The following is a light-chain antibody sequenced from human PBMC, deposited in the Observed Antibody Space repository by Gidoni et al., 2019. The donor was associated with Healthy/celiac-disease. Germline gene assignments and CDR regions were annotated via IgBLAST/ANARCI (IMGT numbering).Light chain of an antibody. CDR1: QSISSW. CDR2: KAS. V-gene: IGKV1-5*03. J-gene: IGKJ1*01. Sequence: DVQMTQSPSTLSASVGDRVTITGRASQSISSWLAWYQQKPGKAPKLLIYKASSLESGVPSRFSGSVSGTEFTLTISSLQPDDFATYYCQQYNSYSSWTFGQGTKVEIK. CDR3: QQYNSYSSWT.